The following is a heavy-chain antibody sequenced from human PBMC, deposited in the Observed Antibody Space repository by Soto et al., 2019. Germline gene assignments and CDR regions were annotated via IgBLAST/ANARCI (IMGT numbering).Heavy chain of an antibody. J-gene: IGHJ6*03. CDR3: ARAVGRSSSQKLDYMDV. V-gene: IGHV1-8*01. Sequence: GASVKVSCKASGYAFTSYDINWVRQATGQGLEWMGWMNPNSGNTGYAQKFQGRVTMTRNTSISTAYMELSSLRSEDTAVYYCARAVGRSSSQKLDYMDVWGKGTTVTVSS. CDR1: GYAFTSYD. D-gene: IGHD6-13*01. CDR2: MNPNSGNT.